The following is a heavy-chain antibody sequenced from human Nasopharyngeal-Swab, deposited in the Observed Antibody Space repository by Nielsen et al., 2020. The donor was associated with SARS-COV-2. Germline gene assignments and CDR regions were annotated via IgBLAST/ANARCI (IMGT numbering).Heavy chain of an antibody. CDR2: IIPILGTA. CDR1: GSTLISYA. Sequence: SVNVSRKASGSTLISYAISWVRQAPGQGLEWMGGIIPILGTANYAQKFQGRVTITADESTSTAYMELSSLGSEDTAVYYCARDEMVVPAAKFKYYYYMDVWGKGTTVTVSS. D-gene: IGHD2-2*01. CDR3: ARDEMVVPAAKFKYYYYMDV. V-gene: IGHV1-69*13. J-gene: IGHJ6*03.